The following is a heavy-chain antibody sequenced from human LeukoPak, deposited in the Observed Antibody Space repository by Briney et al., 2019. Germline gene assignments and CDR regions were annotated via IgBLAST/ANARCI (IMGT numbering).Heavy chain of an antibody. V-gene: IGHV3-21*01. J-gene: IGHJ6*02. CDR2: ISSSSSYI. D-gene: IGHD3-10*01. Sequence: GGSLRLSCAASGFTFSSYSMNWVRQAPGKGLEWVSSISSSSSYIYYADSVKGRFTISRDNAKNSLYLQMNSLRAEDTAVYYCARDVAVRELHPLIYGMDVWGQGTTVTVSS. CDR1: GFTFSSYS. CDR3: ARDVAVRELHPLIYGMDV.